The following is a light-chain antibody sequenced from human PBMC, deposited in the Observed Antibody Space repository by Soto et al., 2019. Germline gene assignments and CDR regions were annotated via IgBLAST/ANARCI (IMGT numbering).Light chain of an antibody. J-gene: IGLJ1*01. CDR3: SSYTSSNTYV. V-gene: IGLV2-14*03. Sequence: HCVLNQPASGSGAPGQSITISCTGTISDVSGYNFVSWYQQYPGEAPKLMIYDVSNRPSGVSNRFSGSKSGNTASLTISGLQAEDEADYYCSSYTSSNTYVFGTGTKSPS. CDR2: DVS. CDR1: ISDVSGYNF.